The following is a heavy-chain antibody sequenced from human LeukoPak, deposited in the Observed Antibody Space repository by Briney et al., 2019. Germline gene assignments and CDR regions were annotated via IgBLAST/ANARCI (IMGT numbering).Heavy chain of an antibody. CDR2: IYSGGNT. CDR1: GFTVSSNY. J-gene: IGHJ4*02. Sequence: SGGSLRLSCVTSGFTVSSNYMSWVRQAPGKGLEWVSVIYSGGNTCYVDSVKGRFTISRDNSKNTLYLRMNSLRADDTAVYYCAREVLGTASAFDYWGQGTLVTVSS. D-gene: IGHD1-1*01. CDR3: AREVLGTASAFDY. V-gene: IGHV3-53*01.